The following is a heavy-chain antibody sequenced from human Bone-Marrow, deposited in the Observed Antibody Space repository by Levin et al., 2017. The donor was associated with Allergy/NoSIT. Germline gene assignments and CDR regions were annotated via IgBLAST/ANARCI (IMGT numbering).Heavy chain of an antibody. V-gene: IGHV4-39*01. CDR1: GDSISSSSYY. CDR2: FYYSGST. Sequence: SQTLSLTCTVSGDSISSSSYYWGWIRQPPGKGLEWIGSFYYSGSTYLNPSLKSRVTISVDTSKNQFSLRLSSVTAADTAVYYSATNSGSYLRYFDFWGQGTLVTVSS. CDR3: ATNSGSYLRYFDF. D-gene: IGHD1-26*01. J-gene: IGHJ4*02.